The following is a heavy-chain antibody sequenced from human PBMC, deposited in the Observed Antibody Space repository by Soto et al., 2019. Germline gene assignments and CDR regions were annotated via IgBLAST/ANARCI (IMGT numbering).Heavy chain of an antibody. CDR2: ISSSGSTI. J-gene: IGHJ6*02. CDR1: GFTFSSYE. CDR3: ASSQLETYYGMDV. Sequence: GGSLRLSCAASGFTFSSYEMNWVRQAPGKGLEWVSYISSSGSTIYYADSVKGRFTISRDNAKNSLYLQMNSLRAEDTAVYYCASSQLETYYGMDVWGQGTTVTVS. V-gene: IGHV3-48*03. D-gene: IGHD6-13*01.